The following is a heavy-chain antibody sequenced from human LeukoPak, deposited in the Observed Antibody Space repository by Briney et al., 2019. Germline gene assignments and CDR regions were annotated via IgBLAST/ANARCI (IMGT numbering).Heavy chain of an antibody. Sequence: SETLSLTCTVSGGSISSSSYYWGWIRQPPGKGLEWIGSIYYSGSTYYNPSLKSRVTISVDTSKNQFSLKLSSVTAADTAVYYCARGGSSGYYFDYWGQGTLVTVSS. D-gene: IGHD3-22*01. CDR3: ARGGSSGYYFDY. CDR1: GGSISSSSYY. J-gene: IGHJ4*02. V-gene: IGHV4-39*07. CDR2: IYYSGST.